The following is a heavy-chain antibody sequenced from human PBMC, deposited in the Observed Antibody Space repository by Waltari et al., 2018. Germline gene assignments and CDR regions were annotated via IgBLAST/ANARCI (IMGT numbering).Heavy chain of an antibody. V-gene: IGHV3-74*01. CDR1: GFSFLRYW. Sequence: EVQLVESGGGLVQPGGSLRLSCAASGFSFLRYWMHWVRQAPGKGLVLVSRINSDGSGTIYADAVKGRFTISRDNAKNTLYLQLNSLRVEDTAVYYCAREPSPDSSGYFYYYMDVWGKGTTVTVSS. CDR2: INSDGSGT. CDR3: AREPSPDSSGYFYYYMDV. J-gene: IGHJ6*03. D-gene: IGHD3-22*01.